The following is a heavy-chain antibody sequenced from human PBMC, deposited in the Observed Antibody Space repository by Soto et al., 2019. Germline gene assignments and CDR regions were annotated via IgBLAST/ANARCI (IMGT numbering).Heavy chain of an antibody. Sequence: QVQLVESGGGVVQPGRSLRLSCAASGFTFSSYGMHWVRQAPGKGLEWVAVISYDGSNKYYADSVKGRFTISRDNSKNTLYLKMNSLRAEDTAVYYCAKGVAVAGQYYYYYGMDVWGQGTTVTVSS. V-gene: IGHV3-30*18. D-gene: IGHD6-19*01. J-gene: IGHJ6*02. CDR3: AKGVAVAGQYYYYYGMDV. CDR2: ISYDGSNK. CDR1: GFTFSSYG.